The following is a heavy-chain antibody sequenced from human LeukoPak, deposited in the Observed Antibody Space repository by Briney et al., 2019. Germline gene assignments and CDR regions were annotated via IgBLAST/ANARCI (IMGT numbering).Heavy chain of an antibody. CDR1: GGSISSNW. J-gene: IGHJ4*02. CDR2: IYLSGST. CDR3: VGNGYYSVDY. D-gene: IGHD3-22*01. V-gene: IGHV4-4*02. Sequence: SETLSLTCAVSGGSISSNWWSWVRQSPGKGLEWLGEIYLSGSTNYNPSLKSRVTISIDQSKSQFSLKLSSVTAADTAVYYCVGNGYYSVDYWGQGTLVTVSS.